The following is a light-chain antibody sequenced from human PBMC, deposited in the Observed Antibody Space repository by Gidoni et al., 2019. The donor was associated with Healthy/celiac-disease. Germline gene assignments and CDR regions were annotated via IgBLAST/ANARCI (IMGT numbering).Light chain of an antibody. J-gene: IGKJ3*01. Sequence: DIQMNQSPSSLSASVGDRVTITCQASQYISNYLNWYQQKPGKAPKLLIYVASNLETGVPSRFSGSGSGTDFTLTISSLQPEDIATYYCQQYDNPPIFTFGPGTKVDIK. CDR1: QYISNY. CDR2: VAS. CDR3: QQYDNPPIFT. V-gene: IGKV1-33*01.